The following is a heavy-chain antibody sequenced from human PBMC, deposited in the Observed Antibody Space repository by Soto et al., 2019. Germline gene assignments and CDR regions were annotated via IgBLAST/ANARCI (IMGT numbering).Heavy chain of an antibody. V-gene: IGHV1-2*02. J-gene: IGHJ3*02. CDR3: ARGGGVGVAGSAAFDM. Sequence: QLHLVQSGAVVKKPGASVTVSCSASGYPVTAYYMHWVRQAPGRGLEWMGGINPATGAAKYTQTFQGRGTMTRDTATSTGFIELGGLTSEDTAVFYWARGGGVGVAGSAAFDMWGQGTLVTVSS. D-gene: IGHD3-3*01. CDR1: GYPVTAYY. CDR2: INPATGAA.